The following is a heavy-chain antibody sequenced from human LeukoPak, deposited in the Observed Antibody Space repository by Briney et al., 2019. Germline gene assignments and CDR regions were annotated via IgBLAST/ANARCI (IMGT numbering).Heavy chain of an antibody. J-gene: IGHJ3*02. Sequence: GGSLRLSCAASGFTFRSYSMHWVRQAPGKGLEWVSYISSTSSTIYYADSVKGRFTISRDNAKNSLYLQMNSLGDEDTAVYHCARAAPYYYDSSGYSAFDSWGQGTMVTVSA. V-gene: IGHV3-48*02. CDR2: ISSTSSTI. CDR1: GFTFRSYS. CDR3: ARAAPYYYDSSGYSAFDS. D-gene: IGHD3-22*01.